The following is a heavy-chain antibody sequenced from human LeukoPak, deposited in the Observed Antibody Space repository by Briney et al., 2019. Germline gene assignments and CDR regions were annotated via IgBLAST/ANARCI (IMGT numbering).Heavy chain of an antibody. V-gene: IGHV3-23*01. CDR2: ISGSGGST. D-gene: IGHD6-19*01. Sequence: PGGSLRLSCAASGSTFSSYAMSWVRQAPGKGLEWVSAISGSGGSTYYADSVKGRFTISRDNSKNTLYLQMNSLRAEDTAVYYCAKGSYSSGWHYFDYWGQGTLVTVSS. J-gene: IGHJ4*02. CDR3: AKGSYSSGWHYFDY. CDR1: GSTFSSYA.